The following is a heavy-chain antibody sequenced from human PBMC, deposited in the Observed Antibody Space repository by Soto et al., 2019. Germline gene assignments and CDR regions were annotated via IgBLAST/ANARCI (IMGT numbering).Heavy chain of an antibody. J-gene: IGHJ6*02. CDR3: ARHLPSAMVRGVTGDYYYYYGMDV. D-gene: IGHD3-10*01. CDR1: GYSFTSYW. CDR2: IDPSDSYT. Sequence: GESLTISCQVSGYSFTSYWISWVRQMPGKGLEWMGRIDPSDSYTNYSPSFQGHVTISADKSISTAYLQWSSLKASDTAMYYCARHLPSAMVRGVTGDYYYYYGMDVWGQGTTVTVSS. V-gene: IGHV5-10-1*01.